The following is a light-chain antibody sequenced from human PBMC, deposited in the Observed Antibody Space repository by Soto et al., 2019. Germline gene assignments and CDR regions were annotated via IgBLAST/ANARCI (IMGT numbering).Light chain of an antibody. V-gene: IGKV3-20*01. Sequence: EIVLTQSPGTLSLSPGERATLSCRAIQSISSSYLAWYQQKPGQAPRLLISGASSRATGIPDRFSGSGSGTDFTLTISRPESDDFALYYCQQYAEGTPITFGQGTRLEIK. J-gene: IGKJ5*01. CDR1: QSISSSY. CDR2: GAS. CDR3: QQYAEGTPIT.